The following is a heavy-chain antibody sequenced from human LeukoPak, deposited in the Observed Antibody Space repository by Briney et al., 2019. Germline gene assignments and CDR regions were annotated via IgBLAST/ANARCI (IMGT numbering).Heavy chain of an antibody. V-gene: IGHV4-39*01. D-gene: IGHD3-22*01. CDR2: IYYTGRT. Sequence: PSETLSLTCTVSGGSISSDRYYWSWIRQPPGEGLEWVASIYYTGRTYYNPSLQSRVTLPVDTSKNQLSLRLNSVTAADTAVYYCAGAYYYDSSGYPPFDYWGQGTLVTVSS. CDR3: AGAYYYDSSGYPPFDY. CDR1: GGSISSDRYY. J-gene: IGHJ4*02.